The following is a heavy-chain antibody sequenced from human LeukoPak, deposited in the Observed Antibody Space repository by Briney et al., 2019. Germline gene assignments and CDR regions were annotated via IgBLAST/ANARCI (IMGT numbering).Heavy chain of an antibody. CDR3: ARDFGSDYDFWCSRNTGPFDP. V-gene: IGHV4-61*02. CDR2: ISTTGTT. CDR1: GGSISSGAYY. D-gene: IGHD3-3*01. Sequence: PSQTLSLTCTVSGGSISSGAYYWSWIRQPAGKGLEWIGRISTTGTTKYNPSLKSRVTMSMDMSENQFSLTLISVTAADTAVYFCARDFGSDYDFWCSRNTGPFDPWGQGTLVTVSS. J-gene: IGHJ5*02.